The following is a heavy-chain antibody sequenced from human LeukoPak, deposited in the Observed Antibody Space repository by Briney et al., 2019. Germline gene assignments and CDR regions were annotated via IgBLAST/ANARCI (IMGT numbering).Heavy chain of an antibody. CDR2: ISGSGGST. CDR1: GFTFSSYA. V-gene: IGHV3-23*01. Sequence: GGSLRLSCAASGFTFSSYAMSWVRQAPGKGLEWVSAISGSGGSTYYADSVNGRFTISRDNSKNTLYLQMNSLRAEDTAVYYCAKVTRDCSGGSCYSSIDYWGQGTLVTVSS. D-gene: IGHD2-15*01. J-gene: IGHJ4*02. CDR3: AKVTRDCSGGSCYSSIDY.